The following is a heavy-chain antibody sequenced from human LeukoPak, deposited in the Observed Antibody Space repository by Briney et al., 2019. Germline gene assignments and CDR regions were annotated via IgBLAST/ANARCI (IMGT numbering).Heavy chain of an antibody. D-gene: IGHD4-17*01. CDR3: ARAKSNNYGCFDP. CDR1: GFTFSSYW. J-gene: IGHJ5*02. CDR2: INTDGSYT. V-gene: IGHV3-74*01. Sequence: PGRSLRLSCAASGFTFSSYWMHWVRQAPGKGLVWVSRINTDGSYTSYADSVKGRFTISRDYAKNTLYLQMNSLRADDTAVYYCARAKSNNYGCFDPWGQGTLVTVSS.